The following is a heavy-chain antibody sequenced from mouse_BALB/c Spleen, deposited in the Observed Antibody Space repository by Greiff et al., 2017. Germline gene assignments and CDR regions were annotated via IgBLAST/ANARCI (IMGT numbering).Heavy chain of an antibody. V-gene: IGHV5-6-4*01. D-gene: IGHD1-1*01. J-gene: IGHJ4*01. CDR2: ISSGGSYT. Sequence: EVKLMESGGGLVKPGGSLKLSCAASGFTFSSYTMSWVRQTPEKRLEWVATISSGGSYTYYPDSVKGRFTISRDNAKNNLYLQMSSLKSEDTAMYYCARDVRYGSFYAMDYWGQGTSVTVSS. CDR1: GFTFSSYT. CDR3: ARDVRYGSFYAMDY.